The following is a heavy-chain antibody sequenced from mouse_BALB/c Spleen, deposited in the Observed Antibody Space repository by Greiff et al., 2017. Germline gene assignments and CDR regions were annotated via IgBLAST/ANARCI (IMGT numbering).Heavy chain of an antibody. J-gene: IGHJ1*01. CDR2: INPSSGYT. Sequence: QVQLQQSVAELARPGASVKMSCKASGYTFTSYTMHWVKQRPGQGLEWIGYINPSSGYTEYNQKFKDKTTLTADKSSSTAYMQLSSLTSEDSAVYYCARWELRNWYFDVWGAGTTVTVSS. CDR3: ARWELRNWYFDV. D-gene: IGHD2-1*01. V-gene: IGHV1-4*02. CDR1: GYTFTSYT.